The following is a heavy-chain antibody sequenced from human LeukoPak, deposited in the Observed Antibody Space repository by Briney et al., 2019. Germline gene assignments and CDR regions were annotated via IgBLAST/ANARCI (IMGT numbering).Heavy chain of an antibody. J-gene: IGHJ5*02. Sequence: SQTLSLTCTVSGGSISSGSYYWSWIRQPAGKGLEWIGRIYTSGSTNYNPSLKSRVTMSVDTSKNQFSLKLSSVTAADTAVYYCARDDNYDFWSGSWFDPWGQGTLVTVSS. CDR2: IYTSGST. V-gene: IGHV4-61*02. CDR1: GGSISSGSYY. CDR3: ARDDNYDFWSGSWFDP. D-gene: IGHD3-3*01.